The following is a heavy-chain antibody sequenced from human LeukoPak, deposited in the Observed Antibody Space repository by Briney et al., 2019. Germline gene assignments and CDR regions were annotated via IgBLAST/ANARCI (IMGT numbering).Heavy chain of an antibody. V-gene: IGHV1-8*01. CDR1: GYTFSSYE. CDR3: ARDNSIFGVVTPGYYYYYMDV. J-gene: IGHJ6*03. CDR2: MNPKTGKT. Sequence: GASVKVSCKTSGYTFSSYEINWVRQATGRGLEWVGWMNPKTGKTAYARNLQGRVTITRDTSISTAYMDLSGLRSEDTAVYYCARDNSIFGVVTPGYYYYYMDVWGKGTTVTVSS. D-gene: IGHD3-3*01.